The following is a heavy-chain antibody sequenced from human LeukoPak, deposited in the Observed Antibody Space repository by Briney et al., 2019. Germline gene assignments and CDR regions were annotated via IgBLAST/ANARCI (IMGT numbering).Heavy chain of an antibody. D-gene: IGHD3-22*01. CDR2: ISSSSSTI. J-gene: IGHJ4*02. Sequence: PGGSLRLSCAASGFTFSSYSMNWVRQAPGKGLEWVSYISSSSSTIYYADSVKGRFTISRDNAKNSLYLQMNSLRAKDTAVYYCARVLHKRNYDSTTYYGYWGQGTLVTVSS. CDR1: GFTFSSYS. V-gene: IGHV3-48*01. CDR3: ARVLHKRNYDSTTYYGY.